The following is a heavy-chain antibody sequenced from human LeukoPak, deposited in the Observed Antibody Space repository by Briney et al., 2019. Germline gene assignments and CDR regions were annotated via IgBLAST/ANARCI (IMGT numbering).Heavy chain of an antibody. J-gene: IGHJ4*02. D-gene: IGHD3-22*01. CDR1: GGSISSYY. V-gene: IGHV4-59*08. Sequence: PSETLSLTCTVSGGSISSYYWSWIRQPPGKGLEWIGYIYYSGSTNYNPSLKSRVTISVDTSKNLFSLKLSSVTAADTAVYYCARHTYDSGALPSFDYWGQGTLVTVSS. CDR2: IYYSGST. CDR3: ARHTYDSGALPSFDY.